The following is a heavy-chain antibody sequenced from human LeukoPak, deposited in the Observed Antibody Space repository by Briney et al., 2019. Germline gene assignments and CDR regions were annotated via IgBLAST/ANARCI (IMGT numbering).Heavy chain of an antibody. J-gene: IGHJ4*02. CDR2: INPSGGST. D-gene: IGHD3-9*01. V-gene: IGHV1-46*01. Sequence: GASVKVSCKASGYTFTSYYMHWVRQAPGQGLEWMGIINPSGGSTSYAQKFQGRVTMTRDRSTSTVYMELNSLRSEDTAVYYCARSYYDFLTGSPLLNSFDYWGQGTLVTVSS. CDR1: GYTFTSYY. CDR3: ARSYYDFLTGSPLLNSFDY.